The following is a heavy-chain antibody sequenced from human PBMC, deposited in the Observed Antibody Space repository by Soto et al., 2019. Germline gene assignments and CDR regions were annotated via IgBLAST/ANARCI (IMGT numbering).Heavy chain of an antibody. V-gene: IGHV3-23*01. CDR2: ISGSGGST. CDR1: GCTFSSYS. CDR3: AKEDYGDFDAFDI. Sequence: GGSLRLSCAASGCTFSSYSMSWVRQAPGKGLEWVSAISGSGGSTYYADSVKGRFTISRDNSKNTLYLQMNSLRAEDTAVYYCAKEDYGDFDAFDIRGQGTMVTVSS. J-gene: IGHJ3*02. D-gene: IGHD4-17*01.